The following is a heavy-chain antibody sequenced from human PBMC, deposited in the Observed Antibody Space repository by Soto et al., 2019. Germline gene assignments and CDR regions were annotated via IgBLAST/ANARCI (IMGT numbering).Heavy chain of an antibody. J-gene: IGHJ3*02. V-gene: IGHV3-23*01. D-gene: IGHD2-8*02. CDR2: ILVDGRT. CDR1: GFICSSYD. CDR3: AKATATGGGAFDI. Sequence: GGSLRLSCAASGFICSSYDMSWVRQAPGRGLEWVSTILVDGRTFYVDSVKGRFTISRDSSQNTVYLQMNSLTAGDTALYYCAKATATGGGAFDICGQGTMVTVSS.